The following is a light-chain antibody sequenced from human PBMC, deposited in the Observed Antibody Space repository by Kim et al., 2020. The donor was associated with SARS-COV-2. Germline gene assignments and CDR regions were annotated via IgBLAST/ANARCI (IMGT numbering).Light chain of an antibody. CDR3: SSYTNSNTLM. V-gene: IGLV2-14*03. J-gene: IGLJ3*02. Sequence: QSVLTQPASVSGSPGQSITISCTGTSNDVGGYNYVSWYQQHPDKAPKLIIYDVNNRPSGVSNRFSGSKSGNTASLTISGLQAEDEADYYCSSYTNSNTLMFGGGTQLTVL. CDR2: DVN. CDR1: SNDVGGYNY.